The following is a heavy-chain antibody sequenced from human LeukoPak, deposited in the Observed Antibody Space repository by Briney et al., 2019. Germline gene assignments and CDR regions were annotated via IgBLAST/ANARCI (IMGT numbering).Heavy chain of an antibody. CDR3: AKVRYIAAAGTDWFDP. V-gene: IGHV3-23*01. J-gene: IGHJ5*02. CDR2: ISGSGGST. CDR1: GFTFSSYA. D-gene: IGHD6-13*01. Sequence: GGSLRLSCAASGFTFSSYAMSWVRRAPGKGLEWVSAISGSGGSTYYADSVKGRFTISRDNSKNTLYLQMNSLRAEDTAVYYCAKVRYIAAAGTDWFDPWGQGTLVTVSS.